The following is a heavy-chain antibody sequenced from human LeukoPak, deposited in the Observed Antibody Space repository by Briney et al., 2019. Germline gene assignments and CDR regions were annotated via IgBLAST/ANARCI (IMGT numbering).Heavy chain of an antibody. J-gene: IGHJ5*02. Sequence: SETLSLTCAVYGGSFSGYYWSWIRQPPGKGGEWGGEINHSGRTNDNTSLKRRVTISVETSKKKFSLKLSSVPAADTAVYYCARGRRITYYYDSSGHNWFDPWGQGTLVTVSS. CDR2: INHSGRT. CDR1: GGSFSGYY. CDR3: ARGRRITYYYDSSGHNWFDP. V-gene: IGHV4-34*01. D-gene: IGHD3-22*01.